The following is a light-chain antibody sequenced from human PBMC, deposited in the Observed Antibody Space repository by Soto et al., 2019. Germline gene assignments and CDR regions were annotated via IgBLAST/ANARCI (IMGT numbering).Light chain of an antibody. CDR2: DAS. Sequence: DIQMTQSPSTLSASVGDRVTITCRASQSISSWLAWYQQKPGKAPKLLIYDASSLESGVPSRFSGSGSGTDFTLTISSLQPEDFATYYCQQSYSTPRTFGQGTRLEIK. V-gene: IGKV1-5*01. CDR1: QSISSW. J-gene: IGKJ5*01. CDR3: QQSYSTPRT.